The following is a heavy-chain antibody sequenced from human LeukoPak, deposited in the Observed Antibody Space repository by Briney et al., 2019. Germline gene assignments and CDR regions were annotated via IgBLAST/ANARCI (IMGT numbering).Heavy chain of an antibody. CDR2: INPNSGGT. J-gene: IGHJ4*02. D-gene: IGHD5-18*01. CDR3: ARDSDGYDY. CDR1: GGTFSSYA. V-gene: IGHV1-2*02. Sequence: GASVKVSCKASGGTFSSYAISWVRQAPGQGLEWMGWINPNSGGTNYAQKFQGRVTMTRDTSISTAYMELSRLRSDDTAVYYCARDSDGYDYWGQGTLVTVSS.